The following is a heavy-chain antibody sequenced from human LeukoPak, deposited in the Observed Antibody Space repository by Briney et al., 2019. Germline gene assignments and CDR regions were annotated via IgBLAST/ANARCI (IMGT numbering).Heavy chain of an antibody. V-gene: IGHV3-30*18. D-gene: IGHD1-26*01. CDR1: GFTFSSYG. Sequence: PGGSLRLSCAASGFTFSSYGMHWVRQAPGKGLEWVAVISYDGSNKYYADSVKGRFTISRDNSKNTLYLQMNSLRAEDTAVYYCSKNKHSGCYWFFDYWGQGTLVTVSS. CDR2: ISYDGSNK. CDR3: SKNKHSGCYWFFDY. J-gene: IGHJ4*02.